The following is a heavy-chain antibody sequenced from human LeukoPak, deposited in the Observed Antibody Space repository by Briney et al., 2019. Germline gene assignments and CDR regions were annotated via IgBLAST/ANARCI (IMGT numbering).Heavy chain of an antibody. J-gene: IGHJ6*03. V-gene: IGHV4-30-4*08. CDR1: GGSISSGDYY. D-gene: IGHD3-10*01. CDR2: IYYSGST. Sequence: SESLSLTCTVSGGSISSGDYYWSWIRQPPGKGLEWIGYIYYSGSTYYNPSLKSRVTISVDTSKNQFSLKLSSVTAADTAVYYCARVPNYYGSGYYYYMDVWGKGTTVTVSS. CDR3: ARVPNYYGSGYYYYMDV.